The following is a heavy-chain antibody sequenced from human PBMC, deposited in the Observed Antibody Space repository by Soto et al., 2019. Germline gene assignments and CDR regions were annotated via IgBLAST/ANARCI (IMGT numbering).Heavy chain of an antibody. Sequence: QVQLQESGPGLVKPSQTLSLTCTVSGGSISSGDYYWSWIRQPPGKGLEWIGYIYYSGSTYYNPSLKGRVTISVDTSKNQFSLMLSSVTAADTAVYYCARDTPPSRTPWYYGMDVWGQGTTVTVSS. J-gene: IGHJ6*02. CDR3: ARDTPPSRTPWYYGMDV. CDR1: GGSISSGDYY. CDR2: IYYSGST. V-gene: IGHV4-30-4*01.